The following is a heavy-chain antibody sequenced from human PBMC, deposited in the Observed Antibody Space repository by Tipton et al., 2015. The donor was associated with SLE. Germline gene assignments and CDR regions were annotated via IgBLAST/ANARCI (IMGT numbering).Heavy chain of an antibody. CDR3: ARANWGSKLSDI. V-gene: IGHV3-9*01. CDR1: GFTFDDYA. J-gene: IGHJ3*02. Sequence: SLRLSCAASGFTFDDYAMHWVRQAPGKGLEWVSGISWNSGSIYYADSVKGRFTISRDNAKNSLYLQMNSLRAEDTAVYYCARANWGSKLSDIWGQGTMVTVSS. D-gene: IGHD7-27*01. CDR2: ISWNSGSI.